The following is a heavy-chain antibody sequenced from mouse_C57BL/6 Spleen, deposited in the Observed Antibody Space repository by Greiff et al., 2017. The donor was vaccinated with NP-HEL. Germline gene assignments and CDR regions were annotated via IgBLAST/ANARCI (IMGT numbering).Heavy chain of an antibody. Sequence: VQLQQSGAELVKPGASVKMSCKASGYTFTSYWITWVKQRPGQGLEWIGDIYPGSGSTNYNEKFKSKATLTVDTSSSTAYMQLSSLTSEDSAVYYCARRGGGYLYAMDYWGQGTSVTVSS. CDR3: ARRGGGYLYAMDY. D-gene: IGHD5-1-1*01. J-gene: IGHJ4*01. CDR2: IYPGSGST. V-gene: IGHV1-55*01. CDR1: GYTFTSYW.